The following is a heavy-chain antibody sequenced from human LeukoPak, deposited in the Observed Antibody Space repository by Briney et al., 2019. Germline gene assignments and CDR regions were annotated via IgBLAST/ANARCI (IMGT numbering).Heavy chain of an antibody. J-gene: IGHJ4*02. Sequence: VKVSCKASGGSFSSSTINWVRRAPGQGLEWMGEIVPKYYTTNYAQKFQGRVTISADSSTSTAYMELSSLTSEDTAVYYCARDYTIKAPYFDYWGQGTLVTVSS. V-gene: IGHV1-69*01. CDR1: GGSFSSST. CDR2: IVPKYYTT. D-gene: IGHD5-24*01. CDR3: ARDYTIKAPYFDY.